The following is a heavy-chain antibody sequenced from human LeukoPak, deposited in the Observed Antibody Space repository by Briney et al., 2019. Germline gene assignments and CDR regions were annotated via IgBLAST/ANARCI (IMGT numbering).Heavy chain of an antibody. CDR1: GYTFTSYD. V-gene: IGHV1-8*03. Sequence: ASVKVSCKASGYTFTSYDINWVRQATGQGLEWMGWMNPNSGNTGYAQKFQGRVTITRNTSISTAYMELSSLRSEDTAVYYCARGYCSGGSCPVGLFYNWFDPWGQGTLVTVSS. J-gene: IGHJ5*02. D-gene: IGHD2-15*01. CDR3: ARGYCSGGSCPVGLFYNWFDP. CDR2: MNPNSGNT.